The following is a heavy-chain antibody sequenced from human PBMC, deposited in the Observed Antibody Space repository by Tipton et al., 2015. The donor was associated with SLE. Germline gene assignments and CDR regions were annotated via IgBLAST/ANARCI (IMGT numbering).Heavy chain of an antibody. V-gene: IGHV4-39*07. Sequence: TLSLTCTVSGGSISSSSYYWGWIRQPPGKGLEWIGEINHSGSTNYNPSLKSRVTISIDTSKNQFSLKLNSVTAADTAVYYCARDLGFGELSSNAFDIWGQGTMVTVSS. D-gene: IGHD3-10*01. CDR3: ARDLGFGELSSNAFDI. J-gene: IGHJ3*02. CDR1: GGSISSSSYY. CDR2: INHSGST.